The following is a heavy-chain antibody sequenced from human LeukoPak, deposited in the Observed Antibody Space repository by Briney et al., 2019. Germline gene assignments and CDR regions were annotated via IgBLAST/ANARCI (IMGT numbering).Heavy chain of an antibody. V-gene: IGHV4-30-4*01. CDR1: GGSISSGDYY. J-gene: IGHJ4*02. CDR2: IYYSEST. D-gene: IGHD5-18*01. Sequence: SETLSLTCTVSGGSISSGDYYWSWIRQPPGKGLEWIGYIYYSESTYYNPSLKSRVTISGDTSKNQFSLKLSSVTAADTAVYYCARDSGYSYDSWGQGTLVTVSS. CDR3: ARDSGYSYDS.